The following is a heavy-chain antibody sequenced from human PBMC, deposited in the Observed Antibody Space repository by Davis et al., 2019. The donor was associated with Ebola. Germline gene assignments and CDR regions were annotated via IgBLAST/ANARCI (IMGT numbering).Heavy chain of an antibody. CDR1: GWSFSGYY. Sequence: MPSETLSLTCAVYGWSFSGYYWTWIRPPPGKGLESTGEINHSGSINYNPSLRSRITISVDKSKNQFSLKLSSVTAADTAVYYCARVGVVVAAETIYYYYGMDVWGQGTTVAVSS. CDR3: ARVGVVVAAETIYYYYGMDV. V-gene: IGHV4-34*01. CDR2: INHSGSI. D-gene: IGHD2-15*01. J-gene: IGHJ6*02.